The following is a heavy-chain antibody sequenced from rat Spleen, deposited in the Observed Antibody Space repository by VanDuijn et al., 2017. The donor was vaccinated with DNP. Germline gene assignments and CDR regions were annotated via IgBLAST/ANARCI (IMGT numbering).Heavy chain of an antibody. D-gene: IGHD1-12*02. CDR2: INPDGSRT. V-gene: IGHV5-22*01. CDR1: GFTFSDYY. Sequence: EVQVVQSGGGLVQPGRSLKISCAASGFTFSDYYMSWVRQAPTMSLEWVASINPDGSRTYYRDSVKGRFTISRDDAKNTLSLQMNSLRSEDTATYYCARVGDLHDGGDGDVLDAWGQGTSVTVSS. CDR3: ARVGDLHDGGDGDVLDA. J-gene: IGHJ4*01.